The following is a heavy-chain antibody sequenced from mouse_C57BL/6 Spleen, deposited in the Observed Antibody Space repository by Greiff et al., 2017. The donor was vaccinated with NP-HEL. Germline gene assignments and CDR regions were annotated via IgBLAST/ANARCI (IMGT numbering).Heavy chain of an antibody. V-gene: IGHV1-78*01. CDR1: GYTFTDHT. CDR3: AIYYGSSYGYFDV. J-gene: IGHJ1*03. Sequence: VQLQQSDAELVKPGASVKISCKVSGYTFTDHTIHWMKQRPEQGLEWIGYIYPRDGSTKYNEKFKGKATLTADKSSSTAYMQHNSLTSEDSAVYFCAIYYGSSYGYFDVWGTGTTVTVSS. CDR2: IYPRDGST. D-gene: IGHD1-1*01.